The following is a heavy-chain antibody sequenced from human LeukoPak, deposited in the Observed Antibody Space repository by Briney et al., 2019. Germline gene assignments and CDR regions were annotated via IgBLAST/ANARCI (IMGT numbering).Heavy chain of an antibody. V-gene: IGHV4-59*08. CDR1: GGSISSYY. CDR3: ASAFSPRYCSSTSRVYYFDY. Sequence: SETLSLTCTVSGGSISSYYWSWIRQPPGKGLEWIGYIYYSGSTNYNPSLKSRVTISVDTSKNQFSLKLSSVTAADTAVYYCASAFSPRYCSSTSRVYYFDYWGQGTLVTVSS. D-gene: IGHD2-2*01. J-gene: IGHJ4*02. CDR2: IYYSGST.